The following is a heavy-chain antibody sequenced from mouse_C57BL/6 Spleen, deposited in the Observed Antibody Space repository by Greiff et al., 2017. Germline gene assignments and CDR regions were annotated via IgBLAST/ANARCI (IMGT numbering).Heavy chain of an antibody. V-gene: IGHV1-72*01. CDR2: IDPNSGGT. CDR3: ARTYYGNFHYAMDY. J-gene: IGHJ4*01. CDR1: GYTFTSYW. Sequence: VQLQQPGAELVKPGASVKLSCKASGYTFTSYWMHWVKQRPGRGLEWIGRIDPNSGGTKYNEKFKSKATLTVDKPSSTAYMQLSSLTSEDSAVYYCARTYYGNFHYAMDYWGQGTSVTVSS. D-gene: IGHD2-10*01.